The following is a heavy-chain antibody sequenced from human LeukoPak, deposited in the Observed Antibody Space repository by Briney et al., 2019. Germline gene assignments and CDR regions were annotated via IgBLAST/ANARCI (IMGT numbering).Heavy chain of an antibody. CDR2: IRYDGSNK. D-gene: IGHD3-10*01. J-gene: IGHJ6*03. CDR3: AKDPGSGSYSYYYYYMDV. V-gene: IGHV3-30*02. Sequence: GGSLRLSCAASGFTLSSYGMHWVRQAPGKGLEWVAFIRYDGSNKYYADSVKGRFTISRDNSKNTLYLQMNSLRAEDTAVYYCAKDPGSGSYSYYYYYMDVWGKGTTVTVSS. CDR1: GFTLSSYG.